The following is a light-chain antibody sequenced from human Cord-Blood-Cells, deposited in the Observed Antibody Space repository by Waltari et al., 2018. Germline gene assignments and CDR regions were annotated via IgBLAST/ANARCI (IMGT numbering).Light chain of an antibody. CDR1: QSVSSSY. V-gene: IGKV3-20*01. CDR3: QQYGSSPT. CDR2: VAS. Sequence: ELVLTQSPGTLSLSPGERATLSGRASQSVSSSYLAWYQQKPGQAPRLLIYVASGRATCIPDRFSGSGSGTDFTLTISRLEPEDVAVYYCQQYGSSPTFGQGTKLEIK. J-gene: IGKJ2*01.